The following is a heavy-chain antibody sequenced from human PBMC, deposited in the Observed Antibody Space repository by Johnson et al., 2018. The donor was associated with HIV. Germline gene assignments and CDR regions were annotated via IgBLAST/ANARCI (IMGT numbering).Heavy chain of an antibody. J-gene: IGHJ3*02. CDR2: ISYDGTNT. CDR3: ASGIPWVDAFDI. CDR1: GFTFRSYG. D-gene: IGHD3-10*01. Sequence: QMQLVESGGGVVQPGRSLRLSCAASGFTFRSYGMHWVRQAPGKWLEWVAVISYDGTNTYYADSVRGRFTISRDNSRNTVSLQMIILRPKDTAMYYYASGIPWVDAFDIWGQGTMVTVSS. V-gene: IGHV3-30*19.